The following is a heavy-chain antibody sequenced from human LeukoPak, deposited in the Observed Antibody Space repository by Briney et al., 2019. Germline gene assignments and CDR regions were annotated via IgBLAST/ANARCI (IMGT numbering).Heavy chain of an antibody. Sequence: SETLSLTCTVSGGSISSSSYYWGWLRQPPGKGLEWIGSIYYNGSTYYNPSLKSRVTISVDTSKNQFSLKLSSVTAADTAVYYCASRNSGYDYWGQGTLVTVSS. CDR1: GGSISSSSYY. J-gene: IGHJ4*02. D-gene: IGHD5-12*01. V-gene: IGHV4-39*07. CDR2: IYYNGST. CDR3: ASRNSGYDY.